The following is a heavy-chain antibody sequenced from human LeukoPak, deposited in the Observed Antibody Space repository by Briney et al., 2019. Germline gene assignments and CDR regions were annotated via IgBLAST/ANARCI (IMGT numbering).Heavy chain of an antibody. D-gene: IGHD7-27*01. V-gene: IGHV1-8*01. CDR1: GYTFISYD. J-gene: IGHJ4*02. CDR3: ARGPPNWGYDY. CDR2: MSPNSGDT. Sequence: ASVKVSCKASGYTFISYDINWVRQATGQRPEWMGWMSPNSGDTGYAQKFQDRVTMTRNTSISTAYMELSNLRSDDEAVYYCARGPPNWGYDYWGPGTLVTVSS.